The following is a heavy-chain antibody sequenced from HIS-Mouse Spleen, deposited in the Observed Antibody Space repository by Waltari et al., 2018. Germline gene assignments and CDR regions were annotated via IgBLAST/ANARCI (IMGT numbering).Heavy chain of an antibody. CDR3: AYGDYFDY. CDR2: IYYSGST. J-gene: IGHJ4*02. CDR1: GGSISSSSYY. V-gene: IGHV4-39*01. D-gene: IGHD4-17*01. Sequence: QLQLQESGPGLVKPSETLSLTCTVSGGSISSSSYYWGWIRQPPGKGVEWIGSIYYSGSTYYNPSLKSRVTISVDTSKNQFSLKLSSVTAADTAVYYCAYGDYFDYWGQGTLVTVSS.